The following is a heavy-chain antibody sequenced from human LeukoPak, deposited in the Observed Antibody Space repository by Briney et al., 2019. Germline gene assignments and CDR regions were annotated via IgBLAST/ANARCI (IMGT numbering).Heavy chain of an antibody. CDR2: ISGNGDYT. D-gene: IGHD1-7*01. CDR3: AKGAATKPFDC. CDR1: GFTFSANP. Sequence: PGGSLRLSCAASGFTFSANPMSWVRQAPGKGREWVSSISGNGDYTYYADSVKGLLTISRDNSTNTLYVQVNSLRAEDTAVYYCAKGAATKPFDCWGQGTLVTVSS. J-gene: IGHJ4*02. V-gene: IGHV3-23*01.